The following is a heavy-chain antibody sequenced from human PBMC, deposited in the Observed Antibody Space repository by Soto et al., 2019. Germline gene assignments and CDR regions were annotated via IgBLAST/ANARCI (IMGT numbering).Heavy chain of an antibody. V-gene: IGHV4-34*01. CDR1: GGSFSGYY. CDR2: INHSGST. D-gene: IGHD3-10*01. CDR3: ARGWSNYYGSGSYYNFTFFDY. J-gene: IGHJ4*02. Sequence: SETLSLTCAVYGGSFSGYYWSWIRQPPGKGLEWIGEINHSGSTNYNPSLKSRVTISVDTSKNQFSLKLSSVTAADTAVYYCARGWSNYYGSGSYYNFTFFDYWGQGTLVTVSS.